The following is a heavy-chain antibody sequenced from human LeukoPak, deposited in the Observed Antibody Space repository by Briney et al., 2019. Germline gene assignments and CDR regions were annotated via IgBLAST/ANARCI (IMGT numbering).Heavy chain of an antibody. CDR1: GGSISSSSYY. J-gene: IGHJ3*02. D-gene: IGHD6-13*01. V-gene: IGHV4-39*01. CDR2: IYYSGST. CDR3: AGYSSSWPASGGAFDI. Sequence: SETLSLTCTVSGGSISSSSYYWGWIRQPPGKGLEWIGSIYYSGSTYYNPSLKSRVTISVDTSKNQFSLKLSSVTAADTAVYYCAGYSSSWPASGGAFDIWGQGTMVTVSS.